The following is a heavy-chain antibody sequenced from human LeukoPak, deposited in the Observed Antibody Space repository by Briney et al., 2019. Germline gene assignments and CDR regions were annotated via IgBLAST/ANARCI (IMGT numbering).Heavy chain of an antibody. J-gene: IGHJ5*02. Sequence: PGGSLRLSCAASGFTFSTYSTNWVRQAPGKGLEWVAYIMSSSSTIYYADTVKGRFTISRDNAKNSLYLQMNSLRDEDTAVYYCARSQGGNTLWFDPWGQGTLVTVSS. CDR2: IMSSSSTI. CDR1: GFTFSTYS. CDR3: ARSQGGNTLWFDP. V-gene: IGHV3-48*02. D-gene: IGHD4-23*01.